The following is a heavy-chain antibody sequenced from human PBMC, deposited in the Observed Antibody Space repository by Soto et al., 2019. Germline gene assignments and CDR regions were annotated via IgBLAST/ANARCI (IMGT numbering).Heavy chain of an antibody. CDR2: IYYSGST. V-gene: IGHV4-31*03. J-gene: IGHJ6*02. Sequence: SETLSLTCTVSGGSISSGGYYWSWIRQHPGKGLEWIGYIYYSGSTYYNPSLKSRVTISVDTSKNQFSPKLSSVTAADTAVYYCARSEGSDGTDVWGQGTTVTVSS. CDR3: ARSEGSDGTDV. CDR1: GGSISSGGYY.